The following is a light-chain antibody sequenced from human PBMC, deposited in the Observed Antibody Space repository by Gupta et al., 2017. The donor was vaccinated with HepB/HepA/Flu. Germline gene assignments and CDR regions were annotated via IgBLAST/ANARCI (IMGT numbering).Light chain of an antibody. J-gene: IGKJ4*01. CDR1: HNVHNY. V-gene: IGKV3-11*01. CDR3: QQRSNWPLT. Sequence: EIVLTQSPATLSLSLGERVTLSCGASHNVHNYLAWYQQKPGQAPRLLIYNASNRATGVPARFSGSGSGTDFTLTISSLEPEDSAVYYCQQRSNWPLTFGGGTKVEIK. CDR2: NAS.